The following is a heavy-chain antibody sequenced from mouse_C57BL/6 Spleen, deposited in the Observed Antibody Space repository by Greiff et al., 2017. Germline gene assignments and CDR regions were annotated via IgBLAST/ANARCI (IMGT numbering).Heavy chain of an antibody. CDR2: IDPSDSYT. CDR3: ARGVTGYFDY. V-gene: IGHV1-69*01. D-gene: IGHD2-13*01. J-gene: IGHJ2*01. Sequence: QVQLQQPGAELVMPGASVKLSCKASGYTFTSYWMHWVKQRPGQGLVWIGEIDPSDSYTNYNQKFKGKSTLTVDKSSSTAYMQLSSLTSEDSAVYYCARGVTGYFDYWGQGTTLTVSS. CDR1: GYTFTSYW.